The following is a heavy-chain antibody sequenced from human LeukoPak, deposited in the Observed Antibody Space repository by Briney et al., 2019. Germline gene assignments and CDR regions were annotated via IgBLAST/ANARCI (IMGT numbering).Heavy chain of an antibody. D-gene: IGHD5-24*01. CDR2: ISGSGGST. CDR3: AKGVPGRDGYNYFDY. V-gene: IGHV3-23*01. CDR1: GFTFSSYA. Sequence: GGSLRLSCAASGFTFSSYAMSWVRQAPGKGLEWVSAISGSGGSTYYADSVKGRFTIPRDNSKNTLYLQMNSLRAEDTAVYYCAKGVPGRDGYNYFDYWGRGTLVTVSS. J-gene: IGHJ4*02.